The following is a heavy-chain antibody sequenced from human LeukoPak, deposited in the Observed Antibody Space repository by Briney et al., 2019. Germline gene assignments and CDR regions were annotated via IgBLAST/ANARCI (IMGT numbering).Heavy chain of an antibody. Sequence: AGGSLRLSCAASGFTFSSYSMNWVRQAPGKGLEWVSSISCSSSYIYYADSVKGRFTISRDNAKNSLYLQMNSLRAEDTAVYYCARDLAKSSSSPVYWGQGTLVTVSS. V-gene: IGHV3-21*01. D-gene: IGHD6-6*01. CDR1: GFTFSSYS. CDR2: ISCSSSYI. J-gene: IGHJ4*02. CDR3: ARDLAKSSSSPVY.